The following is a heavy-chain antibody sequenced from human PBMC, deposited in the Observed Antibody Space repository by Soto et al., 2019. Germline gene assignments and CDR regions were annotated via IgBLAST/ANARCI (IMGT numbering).Heavy chain of an antibody. CDR3: AKPRSSLEWPPFDP. CDR1: GFTFRSYG. CDR2: IKSDGTTA. Sequence: QVKLVESGGGVVQPGRSRRLSCVTSGFTFRSYGMHWVRQSPDKGLEWVAVIKSDGTTAEYIESVKGRFFISRDNSKKTVYLQMNNLRPEDTGIYYCAKPRSSLEWPPFDPWGQGTLVTVSS. V-gene: IGHV3-30-3*02. J-gene: IGHJ5*02. D-gene: IGHD3-3*01.